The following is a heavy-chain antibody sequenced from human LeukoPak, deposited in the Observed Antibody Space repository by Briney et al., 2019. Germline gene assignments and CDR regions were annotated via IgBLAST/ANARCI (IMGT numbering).Heavy chain of an antibody. CDR1: GSSISSYY. CDR2: IYYSGST. CDR3: ARWGSSWYKGAFDI. Sequence: SETLSLTCTVSGSSISSYYWSWIRQPPGKGLEWIGYIYYSGSTNYNPSLKSRVTISVDTSKNQFSLKLSSVTAADTAVYYCARWGSSWYKGAFDIWGQGTMVTVSS. J-gene: IGHJ3*02. V-gene: IGHV4-59*01. D-gene: IGHD6-13*01.